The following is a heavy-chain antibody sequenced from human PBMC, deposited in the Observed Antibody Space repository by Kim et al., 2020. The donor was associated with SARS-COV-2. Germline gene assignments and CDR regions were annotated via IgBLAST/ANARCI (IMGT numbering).Heavy chain of an antibody. CDR3: ARRAEVVVAYYYFDY. V-gene: IGHV4-39*01. CDR1: GGSISSSSYY. D-gene: IGHD2-15*01. CDR2: IYYSGNT. J-gene: IGHJ4*02. Sequence: SETLSLTCTVSGGSISSSSYYWGWIRQSPGKGLEWIGSIYYSGNTYYNPSLKSRVTISVDTSKNQFSLKLTSVTAADTAVYYCARRAEVVVAYYYFDYWGQGTLVTVSS.